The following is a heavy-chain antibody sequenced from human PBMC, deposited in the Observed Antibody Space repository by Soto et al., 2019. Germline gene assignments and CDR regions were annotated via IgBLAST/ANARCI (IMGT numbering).Heavy chain of an antibody. Sequence: QVQLVQSGAEVKKPGSSVKVSCKASGGTFSSYTISLVRQAPGQGLEWMGRSIPILGISNYAQKFQGRVTITADKSTSTAYMELSSLRSEDTAVYYCAGAPGNWFDPWGQGTLVTVSS. J-gene: IGHJ5*02. CDR2: SIPILGIS. V-gene: IGHV1-69*02. CDR3: AGAPGNWFDP. CDR1: GGTFSSYT.